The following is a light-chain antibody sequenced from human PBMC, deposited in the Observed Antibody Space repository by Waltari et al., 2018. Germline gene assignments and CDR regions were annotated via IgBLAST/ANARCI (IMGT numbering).Light chain of an antibody. Sequence: EIVMTQSPAILSVSPGERATLSCRASQSVGSSLAWYQQKPGQAPRLIFYGASNRATGIPARFSGSGSGTEFTLTISSLQSEDFAVYYCQQYNNWITFGQGTRLEIK. J-gene: IGKJ5*01. CDR1: QSVGSS. CDR2: GAS. CDR3: QQYNNWIT. V-gene: IGKV3-15*01.